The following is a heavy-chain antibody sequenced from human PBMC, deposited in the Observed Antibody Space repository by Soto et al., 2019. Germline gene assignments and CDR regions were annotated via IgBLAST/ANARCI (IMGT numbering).Heavy chain of an antibody. CDR3: AAHVSCSGGSWQDDGFAI. CDR2: VTADGGT. CDR1: GFTVSSHA. D-gene: IGHD2-15*01. Sequence: EVQVLESGGGLVQPGGSLRLSCEGSGFTVSSHAMTWIRQAPGKGPEWVSTVTADGGTYYADSVKGRFAMSRDTSENTLYLKMYSVGAEDTAAYYCAAHVSCSGGSWQDDGFAIRGQGTMVTVSS. V-gene: IGHV3-23*01. J-gene: IGHJ3*02.